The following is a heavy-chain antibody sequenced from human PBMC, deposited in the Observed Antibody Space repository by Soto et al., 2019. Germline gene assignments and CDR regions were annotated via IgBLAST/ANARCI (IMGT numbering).Heavy chain of an antibody. V-gene: IGHV3-23*01. CDR3: ARWDSSSARANAAFDI. CDR2: ISGSGGST. CDR1: GFTFSSYA. J-gene: IGHJ3*02. D-gene: IGHD6-6*01. Sequence: PGGSLRLSCAASGFTFSSYAVSWVRQAPGKGLEWVSAISGSGGSTYYADSVKGRFTISRDNSKNTLYLQMNSLRAEDTAVYYCARWDSSSARANAAFDIWGQGTMVTVSS.